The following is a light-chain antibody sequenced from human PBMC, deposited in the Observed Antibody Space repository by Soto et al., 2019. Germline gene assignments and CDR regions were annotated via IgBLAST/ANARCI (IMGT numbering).Light chain of an antibody. CDR2: EVS. J-gene: IGLJ1*01. CDR3: SSYTDSSNYV. CDR1: SSDVGGYNY. V-gene: IGLV2-14*01. Sequence: QSALTQPASVSGSPGQSITISCTGTSSDVGGYNYVSWSQQHPGKAPQLMIYEVSNRPSGVSNRFSGSKSGNTASLTISGLQAEDEADYYCSSYTDSSNYVFGTGTKLTVL.